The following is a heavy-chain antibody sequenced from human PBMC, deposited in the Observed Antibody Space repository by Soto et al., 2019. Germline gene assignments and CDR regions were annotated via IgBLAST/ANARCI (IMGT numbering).Heavy chain of an antibody. CDR3: ARDNQVLDKLLTSYFDF. J-gene: IGHJ4*02. Sequence: PSETLSLTCTVSGGSISSGDYSWGWIRQHPGKGLEWIGTIYFSGPAYYNPSLRSPVTISVDPSKSPFSLKLSSVTAADTAVYYCARDNQVLDKLLTSYFDFWGQGTQVTVSS. V-gene: IGHV4-31*01. CDR2: IYFSGPA. D-gene: IGHD1-1*01. CDR1: GGSISSGDYS.